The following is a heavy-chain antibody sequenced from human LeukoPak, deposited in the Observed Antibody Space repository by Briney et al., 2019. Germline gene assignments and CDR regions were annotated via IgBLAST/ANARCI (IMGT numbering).Heavy chain of an antibody. CDR3: ARDNYYGSGYNWFDP. CDR2: IHYSGST. Sequence: SQTLSLTCTVSGGSISSGDYYWSWIRQPPGKGLEWIGYIHYSGSTYYNPSLKSRVTISVDTSKNQFSLKLSSATAADTAVYYCARDNYYGSGYNWFDPWGQGTLVTVSS. D-gene: IGHD3-10*01. CDR1: GGSISSGDYY. J-gene: IGHJ5*02. V-gene: IGHV4-30-4*01.